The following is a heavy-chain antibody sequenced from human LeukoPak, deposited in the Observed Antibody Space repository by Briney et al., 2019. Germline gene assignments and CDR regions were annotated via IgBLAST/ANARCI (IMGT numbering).Heavy chain of an antibody. D-gene: IGHD3-3*01. CDR2: ISGSGGST. J-gene: IGHJ5*02. V-gene: IGHV3-23*01. CDR1: GFTFSSYA. CDR3: ATMYYDFWSGAPGSNWFDP. Sequence: GGSLRLSCAASGFTFSSYAMSWVCQAPGKGLEWVSAISGSGGSTYYADSVKGRFTISRDNSKNTLYLQMNSLRAEDTAVYYCATMYYDFWSGAPGSNWFDPWGQGTLVTVSS.